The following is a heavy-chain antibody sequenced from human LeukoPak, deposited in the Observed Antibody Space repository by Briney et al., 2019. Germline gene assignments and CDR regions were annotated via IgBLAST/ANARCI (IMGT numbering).Heavy chain of an antibody. CDR1: GGSISSGYY. CDR3: AKTVTVTTSAFDI. J-gene: IGHJ3*02. Sequence: PSETLSLTCAVSGGSISSGYYWGWIRQPPGKGLEWIGSIYHTGSTYYNPSLKSRVTMSVDTSKNQFSLKLSSVTAADTAVYYCAKTVTVTTSAFDIWNQGTMVTVSS. D-gene: IGHD4-17*01. V-gene: IGHV4-38-2*01. CDR2: IYHTGST.